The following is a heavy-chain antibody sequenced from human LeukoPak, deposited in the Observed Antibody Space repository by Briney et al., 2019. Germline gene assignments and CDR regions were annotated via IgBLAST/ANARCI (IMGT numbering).Heavy chain of an antibody. CDR3: AKDALISYRGAWSQSDY. CDR1: GFTVSSNY. J-gene: IGHJ4*02. V-gene: IGHV3-23*01. D-gene: IGHD2/OR15-2a*01. CDR2: ISGSGGNT. Sequence: GGSLRLSCAASGFTVSSNYMSWVRQAPGKGLEWVSGISGSGGNTYYVDSVKGRFTISRDNSRNTLYLQMNNLRAEDTAVYYCAKDALISYRGAWSQSDYWGQGTLVTVSS.